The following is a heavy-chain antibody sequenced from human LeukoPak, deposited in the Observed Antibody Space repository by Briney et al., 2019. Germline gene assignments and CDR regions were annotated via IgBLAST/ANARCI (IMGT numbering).Heavy chain of an antibody. CDR3: AKGGLYMIVVVLDY. CDR2: ISYDGSNK. CDR1: GFTFSSYG. V-gene: IGHV3-30*18. Sequence: TGGSLRLSCAASGFTFSSYGMHWVRQAPGKGLEWVAVISYDGSNKYYADSVKGRFTISRDNSKNTLYLQMNSLRAEDTAVYYCAKGGLYMIVVVLDYWGQGTLVTVSS. J-gene: IGHJ4*02. D-gene: IGHD3-22*01.